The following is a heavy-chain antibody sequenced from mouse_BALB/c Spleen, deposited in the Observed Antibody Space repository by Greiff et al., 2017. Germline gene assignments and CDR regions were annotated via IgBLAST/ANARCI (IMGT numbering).Heavy chain of an antibody. CDR2: INPSTGYT. CDR1: GYTFTSYW. CDR3: ARGGFCGYYAAWFAY. Sequence: VQLQQSGAELAKPGASVKMSCKASGYTFTSYWMHWVKQRPGQGLEWIGYINPSTGYTEYNQKFKDKATLTADKSSSTAYMQLSSLTSEDSAVYYCARGGFCGYYAAWFAYWGQGTLVTVSA. J-gene: IGHJ3*01. D-gene: IGHD2-3*01. V-gene: IGHV1-7*01.